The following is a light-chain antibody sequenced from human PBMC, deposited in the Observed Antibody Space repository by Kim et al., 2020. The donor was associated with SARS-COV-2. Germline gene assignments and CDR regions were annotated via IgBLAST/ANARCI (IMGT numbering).Light chain of an antibody. CDR1: QGIANY. V-gene: IGKV1-27*01. CDR3: QKYDGAPQT. J-gene: IGKJ1*01. Sequence: SSDGDRVTISCRASQGIANYLAWYQQKPGKVPKVLIYAASVVQSGVPSRFSGIGFGTTFTLTITTLQPEDVAVYYCQKYDGAPQTFGQGTKVDIK. CDR2: AAS.